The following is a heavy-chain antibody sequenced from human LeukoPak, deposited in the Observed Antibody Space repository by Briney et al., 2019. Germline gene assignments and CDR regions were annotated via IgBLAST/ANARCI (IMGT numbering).Heavy chain of an antibody. V-gene: IGHV3-30*02. D-gene: IGHD1-26*01. CDR3: AKVKWELRTDWFDP. J-gene: IGHJ5*02. CDR1: GFTFSSYG. CDR2: IRYDGSNK. Sequence: PGGSLRLSCAASGFTFSSYGMHWVRRAPGKGLEWVTFIRYDGSNKYYADSVKGRFTISRDNSKNTLYLQMNSLRAEDTAVYYCAKVKWELRTDWFDPWGQGTLVTVSS.